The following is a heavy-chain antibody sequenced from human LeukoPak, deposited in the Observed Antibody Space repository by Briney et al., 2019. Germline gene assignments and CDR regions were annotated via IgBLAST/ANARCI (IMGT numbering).Heavy chain of an antibody. V-gene: IGHV1-69*01. D-gene: IGHD1-26*01. CDR1: GGTFSSYA. CDR3: AREIGVGATDY. J-gene: IGHJ4*02. Sequence: SVKVSCKASGGTFSSYAISWVRQAPGQGLEWMGGIIPIFGAANYAQKFQGRVTITADESTSTAHMELSSPRSEDTAVYYCAREIGVGATDYWGQGTLVTVSS. CDR2: IIPIFGAA.